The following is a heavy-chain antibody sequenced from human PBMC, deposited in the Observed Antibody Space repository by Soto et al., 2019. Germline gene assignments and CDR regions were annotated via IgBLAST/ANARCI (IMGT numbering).Heavy chain of an antibody. Sequence: GSLRLSCAASGFTFSSYSMNWVRQAPGQGLEWVSSISSSYYIYYADSVKGRFTISRDNAKNSLYLKMNSLRVEDTAVYYCTRDGAPTMTTEFDIWGQGTMVTVSS. V-gene: IGHV3-21*01. CDR3: TRDGAPTMTTEFDI. CDR2: ISSSYYI. D-gene: IGHD4-17*01. J-gene: IGHJ3*02. CDR1: GFTFSSYS.